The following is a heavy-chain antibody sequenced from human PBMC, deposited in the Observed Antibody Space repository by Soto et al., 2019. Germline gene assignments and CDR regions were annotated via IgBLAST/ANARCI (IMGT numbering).Heavy chain of an antibody. CDR2: IIPIFGTA. CDR1: GGTFSSYA. J-gene: IGHJ4*02. D-gene: IGHD3-22*01. Sequence: SVKVSCKASGGTFSSYAISWVRQAPGQGLEWMGGIIPIFGTANYAQKFQGRVTITADESTSTAYMELSSLRSEDTAVYYCARDRHYYDSSGYSGCFDYSGQGPLVTV. CDR3: ARDRHYYDSSGYSGCFDY. V-gene: IGHV1-69*13.